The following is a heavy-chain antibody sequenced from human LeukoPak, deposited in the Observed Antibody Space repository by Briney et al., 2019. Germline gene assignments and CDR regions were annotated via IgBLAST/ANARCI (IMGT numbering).Heavy chain of an antibody. D-gene: IGHD7-27*01. V-gene: IGHV3-33*05. CDR1: GFTFSNYG. Sequence: GGSLRLSCAASGFTFSNYGMHWVRQAPGKGLEWVAVISYDGNNKYYADSVKGRFTISRDNSKNTLYLQMNSLRTEDTAVYYCARERPGEDTFDIWGQGTMVTVSS. CDR3: ARERPGEDTFDI. CDR2: ISYDGNNK. J-gene: IGHJ3*02.